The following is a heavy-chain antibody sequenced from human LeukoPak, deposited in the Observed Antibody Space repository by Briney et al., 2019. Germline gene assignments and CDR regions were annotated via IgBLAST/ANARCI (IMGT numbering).Heavy chain of an antibody. J-gene: IGHJ4*02. CDR3: ARRVAGSADY. CDR2: NYPGDSDT. CDR1: DTSITCYM. Sequence: KDGSSLKISSTGSDTSITCYMLCWLRPMGGKGVEWMGINYPGDSDTRFNPSFQSQATISADTSITTAYLLRSRLCAADAAMYYWARRVAGSADYWGQGILVTGSS. D-gene: IGHD6-19*01. V-gene: IGHV5-51*01.